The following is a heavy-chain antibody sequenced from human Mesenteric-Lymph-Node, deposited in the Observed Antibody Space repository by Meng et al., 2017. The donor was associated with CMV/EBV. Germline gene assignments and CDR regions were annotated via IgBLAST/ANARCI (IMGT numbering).Heavy chain of an antibody. V-gene: IGHV1-2*02. Sequence: ASVKVSCKASGYTFTGYYMHWVRQAPGQGLEWMGWINPNSGGTNYAQKFQGRVTMTRDTSISTAYMELSRLRSDDTAVYYCARAQIIPDHYDWSRNAFDIWGQGTMVTVSS. J-gene: IGHJ3*02. D-gene: IGHD5-12*01. CDR2: INPNSGGT. CDR1: GYTFTGYY. CDR3: ARAQIIPDHYDWSRNAFDI.